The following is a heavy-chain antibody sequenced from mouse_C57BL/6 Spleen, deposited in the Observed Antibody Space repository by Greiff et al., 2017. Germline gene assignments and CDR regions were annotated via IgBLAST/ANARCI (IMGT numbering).Heavy chain of an antibody. Sequence: EVKVEESGGGLVQPGGSMKLSCAASGFTFSDAWMDWVRQSPEKGLEWVAEIRNKANNHATYYAESVKGRFTISRDDSKSSVYLQMNSLRAEDTGIYYCTRRGAYDYDGTWFAYWGQGTLVTVSA. D-gene: IGHD2-4*01. J-gene: IGHJ3*01. CDR3: TRRGAYDYDGTWFAY. CDR2: IRNKANNHAT. CDR1: GFTFSDAW. V-gene: IGHV6-6*01.